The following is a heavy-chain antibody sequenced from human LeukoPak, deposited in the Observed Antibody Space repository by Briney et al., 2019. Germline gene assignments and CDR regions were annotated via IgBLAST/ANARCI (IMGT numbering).Heavy chain of an antibody. Sequence: ASVKVSCKVSGYTLTELSMHWVRQAPGKGLEWMGGFDPEDGETIYAQKFQGRVTMTEDTSTDTAYMELSSLRSEDTAAYYCAPTGRRDIVVVPAARGPFDYWGQGTLVTVSS. CDR3: APTGRRDIVVVPAARGPFDY. V-gene: IGHV1-24*01. CDR1: GYTLTELS. J-gene: IGHJ4*02. D-gene: IGHD2-2*01. CDR2: FDPEDGET.